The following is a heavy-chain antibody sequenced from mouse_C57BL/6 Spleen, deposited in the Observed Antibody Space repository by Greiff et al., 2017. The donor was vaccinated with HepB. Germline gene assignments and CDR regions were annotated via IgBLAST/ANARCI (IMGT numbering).Heavy chain of an antibody. CDR3: ARSDDYDAWFAY. CDR2: INPSTGGT. Sequence: VQLQQSGPELVKPGASVKISCKASGYSFTGYYMNWVKQSPEKSLEWIGEINPSTGGTTYNQKFKAKATLTVDKSSSTAYMQLKSLTSEDSAVYYCARSDDYDAWFAYWGQGTLVTVSA. J-gene: IGHJ3*01. V-gene: IGHV1-42*01. D-gene: IGHD2-4*01. CDR1: GYSFTGYY.